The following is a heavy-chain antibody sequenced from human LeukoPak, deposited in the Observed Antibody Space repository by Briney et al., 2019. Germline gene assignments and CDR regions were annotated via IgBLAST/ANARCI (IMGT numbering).Heavy chain of an antibody. CDR1: GGFISTYY. J-gene: IGHJ4*02. Sequence: SETLSLTCRVSGGFISTYYWSWLRQPPGKGLEWIGYIYYSRSTNYNPSLKSRVAISVDTSKNQFSLKLSSVTAADTAVYYCARGGCNSASCYMAPFDYWGQGTLVTVSS. D-gene: IGHD2-2*02. V-gene: IGHV4-59*01. CDR2: IYYSRST. CDR3: ARGGCNSASCYMAPFDY.